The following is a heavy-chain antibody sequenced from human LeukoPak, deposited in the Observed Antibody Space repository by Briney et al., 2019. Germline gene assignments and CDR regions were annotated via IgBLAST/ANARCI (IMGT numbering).Heavy chain of an antibody. CDR2: IKPDGSEK. CDR3: ARGPLYYYYGMDV. CDR1: GFTFSSYW. V-gene: IGHV3-7*01. Sequence: GGSLRLSCAASGFTFSSYWMTWVRQAPGKGLEWVASIKPDGSEKYYVDSMKGRFTISRDNAKNSLYLEKNSLRAEDTAVYYCARGPLYYYYGMDVWGQGTTVTVSS. J-gene: IGHJ6*02.